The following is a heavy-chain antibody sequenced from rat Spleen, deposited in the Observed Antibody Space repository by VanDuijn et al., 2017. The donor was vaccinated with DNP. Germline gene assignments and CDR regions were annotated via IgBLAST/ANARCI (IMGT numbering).Heavy chain of an antibody. CDR1: GFTFNDYW. CDR2: ITSSGGGT. J-gene: IGHJ2*01. CDR3: ARHVGGSYYYPDY. D-gene: IGHD1-12*02. V-gene: IGHV5-31*01. Sequence: EVQLVESGGDLVQPGRSLKVSCVASGFTFNDYWMTWIRQAPGKGLEWVTSITSSGGGTYYSDSVKGRFTISRANAKNTQYLQMDSLRSEDTATYYCARHVGGSYYYPDYWGQGVMVTVSS.